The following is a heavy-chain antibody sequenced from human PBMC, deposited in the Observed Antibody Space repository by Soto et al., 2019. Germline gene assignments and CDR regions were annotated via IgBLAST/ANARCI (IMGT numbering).Heavy chain of an antibody. CDR3: ARDFGRQWLVTLFADV. CDR2: ISAYNGNT. D-gene: IGHD6-19*01. V-gene: IGHV1-18*01. Sequence: ASVKVSCKASGYTFTSYGISWVRQAPGQGLEWMGWISAYNGNTNYAQKLQGRVTMTTDTSTSTAYMELRSLRSDDTAVYYCARDFGRQWLVTLFADVLGQGTTVSVSS. J-gene: IGHJ6*02. CDR1: GYTFTSYG.